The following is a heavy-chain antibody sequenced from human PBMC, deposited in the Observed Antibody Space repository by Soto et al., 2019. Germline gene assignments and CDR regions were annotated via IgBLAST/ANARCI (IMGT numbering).Heavy chain of an antibody. V-gene: IGHV1-69*13. CDR2: IIPIFGTA. CDR3: ARVVGITMVRGQNRDYYYYGMDV. J-gene: IGHJ6*02. D-gene: IGHD3-10*01. CDR1: GGTFSSYA. Sequence: GASVKVSCKASGGTFSSYAISWVRQAPGQGLEWMGGIIPIFGTANYAQKFQGRVTITADESTSTAYMELSSLRSEDTAVYYCARVVGITMVRGQNRDYYYYGMDVSGQGTTVTVSS.